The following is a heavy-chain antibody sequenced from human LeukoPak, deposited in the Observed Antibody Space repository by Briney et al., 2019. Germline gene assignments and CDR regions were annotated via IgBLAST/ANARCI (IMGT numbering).Heavy chain of an antibody. Sequence: SGGSLRLSCGASGFPFSSYAMYWVRQAPGEGRVWVSRVHGDGNNIGYADFVEGRFTISRDNAKNTLYLEMSSLRREDTAVYYCARARVGDPTDYWGQGTLVTVSS. D-gene: IGHD1-26*01. V-gene: IGHV3-74*01. CDR2: VHGDGNNI. J-gene: IGHJ4*02. CDR3: ARARVGDPTDY. CDR1: GFPFSSYA.